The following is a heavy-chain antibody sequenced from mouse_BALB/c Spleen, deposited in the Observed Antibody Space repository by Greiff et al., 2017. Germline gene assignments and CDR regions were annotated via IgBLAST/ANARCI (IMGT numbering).Heavy chain of an antibody. D-gene: IGHD2-1*01. Sequence: VQLQQSGAELVRPGALVKLSCKASGFNIKDYYMHWVKQRPEQGLEWIGWIDPENGNTIYDPKFQGKASITADTSSNTAYLQLSSLTSEDTAVYDCARNYGNPYAMDYWGQGTSVTVSS. V-gene: IGHV14-1*02. CDR1: GFNIKDYY. J-gene: IGHJ4*01. CDR2: IDPENGNT. CDR3: ARNYGNPYAMDY.